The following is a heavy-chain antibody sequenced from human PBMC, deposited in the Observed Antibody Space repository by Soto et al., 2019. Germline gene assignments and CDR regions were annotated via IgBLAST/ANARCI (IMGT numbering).Heavy chain of an antibody. CDR2: LSAGRRV. CDR1: GFSFVNYA. D-gene: IGHD4-17*01. Sequence: DVQLLESGGGLVQPGGSLRLSCEASGFSFVNYALSWVRQAPGKGLEWVATLSAGRRVYYADSVKGRFTIAKDFSTNTLHLQARSLRADDTAVYYCAKESMPEHYGDTLFDYWGQGTRVTVSS. CDR3: AKESMPEHYGDTLFDY. J-gene: IGHJ4*02. V-gene: IGHV3-23*01.